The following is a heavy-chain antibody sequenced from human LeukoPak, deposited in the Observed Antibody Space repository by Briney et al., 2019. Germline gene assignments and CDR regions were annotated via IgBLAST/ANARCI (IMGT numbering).Heavy chain of an antibody. CDR3: ARVLGGAFDI. J-gene: IGHJ3*02. CDR1: GYSISSGYY. V-gene: IGHV4-61*01. CDR2: IYYSGST. D-gene: IGHD3-16*01. Sequence: PSETLSLTCAVSGYSISSGYYWGWIRQPPGKGLEWIGYIYYSGSTNYNPSLKSRVTISVDTSKNRFSLKLSSVTAADTAVYYCARVLGGAFDIWGQGTMVTVSS.